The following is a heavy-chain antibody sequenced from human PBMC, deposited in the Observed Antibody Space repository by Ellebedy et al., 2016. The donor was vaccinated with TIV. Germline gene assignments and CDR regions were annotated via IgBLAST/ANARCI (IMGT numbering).Heavy chain of an antibody. V-gene: IGHV3-7*03. D-gene: IGHD3-22*01. Sequence: GESLKISCAASGFTFNSYWMSWVRQAPGKGLEWVANINQDGSRIYYVDSVKGRSTISRDNAKNSVFLRMNTLRVEDTAVYHCARDGAYGDYSPGYYGMDVWGQGTTVTVSS. CDR1: GFTFNSYW. J-gene: IGHJ6*02. CDR2: INQDGSRI. CDR3: ARDGAYGDYSPGYYGMDV.